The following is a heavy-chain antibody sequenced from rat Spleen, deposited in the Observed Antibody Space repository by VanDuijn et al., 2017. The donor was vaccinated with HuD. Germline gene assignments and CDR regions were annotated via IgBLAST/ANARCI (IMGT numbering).Heavy chain of an antibody. CDR3: AGGLEYRYNSPAY. CDR2: INTGGTNT. Sequence: EVQLMESGGGLVQPGRSLKLSCVVSGFTFSNYGMAWVRQTPTKGLEWVASINTGGTNTYCRDSVKGRFTISRDNAKNSQYLQMGSLSSEDTAPYYCAGGLEYRYNSPAYWGQGTLVTVSS. V-gene: IGHV5S14*01. J-gene: IGHJ3*01. D-gene: IGHD1-5*01. CDR1: GFTFSNYG.